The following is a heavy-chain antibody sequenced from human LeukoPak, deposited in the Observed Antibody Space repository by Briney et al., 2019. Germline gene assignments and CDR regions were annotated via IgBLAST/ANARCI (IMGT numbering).Heavy chain of an antibody. J-gene: IGHJ6*03. CDR2: IYSGGST. V-gene: IGHV3-53*01. CDR1: GFTVSSNY. D-gene: IGHD6-6*01. CDR3: ARGSSSSSHYYYYMDV. Sequence: GGSLRLSCAASGFTVSSNYMSWVRQAPGKGLEWVSVIYSGGSTYYADSVKGRFTISRDNSKNTLYLQMNSLRAEDTAVYYCARGSSSSSHYYYYMDVWGKGTTVTVSS.